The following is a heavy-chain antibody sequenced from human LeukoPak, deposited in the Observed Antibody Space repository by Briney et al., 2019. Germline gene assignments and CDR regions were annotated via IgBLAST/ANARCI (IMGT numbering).Heavy chain of an antibody. V-gene: IGHV1-24*01. CDR1: GYTFTSYG. CDR2: FDPEDGET. Sequence: ASVKVSCKASGYTFTSYGISWVRQAPGKGLEWMGGFDPEDGETIYAQKFQGRVTMTEDTSTDTAYMELSSLRSEDTAVYYCATFSGSIVVVVAARTYYFDYWGQGTLVTVSS. CDR3: ATFSGSIVVVVAARTYYFDY. J-gene: IGHJ4*02. D-gene: IGHD2-15*01.